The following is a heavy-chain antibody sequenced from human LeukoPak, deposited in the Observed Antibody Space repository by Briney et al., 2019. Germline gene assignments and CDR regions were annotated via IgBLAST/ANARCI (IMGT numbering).Heavy chain of an antibody. CDR1: GFTFSSYA. V-gene: IGHV3-30*04. CDR3: ARRYGDYLRGFDY. J-gene: IGHJ4*02. Sequence: GGSLRLSCAASGFTFSSYAMHWVRQAPGKGLEWVAVISYDGSNKYYADSVKGRFTISRDNAKNSLYLQMNSLRAEDTALYYCARRYGDYLRGFDYWGQGTLVTVSS. CDR2: ISYDGSNK. D-gene: IGHD4-17*01.